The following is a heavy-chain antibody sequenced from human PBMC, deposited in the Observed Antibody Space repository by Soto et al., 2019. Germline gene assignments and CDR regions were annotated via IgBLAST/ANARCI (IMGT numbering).Heavy chain of an antibody. CDR3: ARFSVSSWDYYYGMDV. V-gene: IGHV5-51*01. CDR2: IYPGDSDT. CDR1: GYNFISYY. D-gene: IGHD6-13*01. J-gene: IGHJ6*02. Sequence: GESLKISCKGSGYNFISYYIGWVRQMPGKGLEWMGIIYPGDSDTRYSPSFQGQVTISADKSISTAYLQWSSLKASDTAMYYCARFSVSSWDYYYGMDVWGQGTTVTVSS.